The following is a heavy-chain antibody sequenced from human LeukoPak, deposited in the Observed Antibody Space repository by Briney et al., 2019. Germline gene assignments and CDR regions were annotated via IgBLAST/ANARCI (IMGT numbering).Heavy chain of an antibody. V-gene: IGHV1-69-2*01. Sequence: GATVKISCKASGYTFTDYYLHWVQQAPGKGLEWMGRVDPEDGETIYAEKFEGRVALTADTSTDTAYMELSSLRSEDTAVYYCATDHGADAFDVWGQGTMVTVSS. J-gene: IGHJ3*01. D-gene: IGHD3-10*01. CDR2: VDPEDGET. CDR3: ATDHGADAFDV. CDR1: GYTFTDYY.